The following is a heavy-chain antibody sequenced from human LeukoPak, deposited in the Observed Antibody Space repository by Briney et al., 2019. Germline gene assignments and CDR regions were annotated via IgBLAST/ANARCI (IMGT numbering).Heavy chain of an antibody. CDR1: GYSFSIYW. Sequence: GESLKISCKGSGYSFSIYWIGWVRQVTEKGLEWMGIIYPGDSDTRYSPSFQGQVTVSADKSTTTAYLQWSSLKASDTAMYYCARGQTGAWNFDYWGQGTLVTVSS. J-gene: IGHJ4*02. V-gene: IGHV5-51*01. CDR2: IYPGDSDT. D-gene: IGHD1-1*01. CDR3: ARGQTGAWNFDY.